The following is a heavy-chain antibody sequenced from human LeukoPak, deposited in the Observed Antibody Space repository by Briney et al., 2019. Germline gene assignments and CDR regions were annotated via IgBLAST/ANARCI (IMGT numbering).Heavy chain of an antibody. V-gene: IGHV4-59*01. CDR3: ARAVSASTVYYFDY. D-gene: IGHD4-17*01. CDR2: IYYSGST. J-gene: IGHJ4*02. CDR1: GGSISSDY. Sequence: SETLSLTRIVSGGSISSDYWNWIRQPPGKGLEWIGYIYYSGSTNYNPSLKSRVTISVDTSKIQFSLKLSSVTAADTAVYYCARAVSASTVYYFDYWGQGTLVTVSS.